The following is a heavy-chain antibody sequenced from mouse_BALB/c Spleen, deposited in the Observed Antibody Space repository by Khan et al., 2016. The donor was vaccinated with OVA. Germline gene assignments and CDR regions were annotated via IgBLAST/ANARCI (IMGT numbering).Heavy chain of an antibody. CDR3: VRDGAYHRNDSWFAY. CDR2: INPSNGYT. Sequence: QIQLVQSGAELARPGASVKMSCKASGYTFTSYTIHWIKKRPGQGLEWIGNINPSNGYTNYNQKFKDKATLTTDKSSTTAYLQLSSLTSDDSAVYTCVRDGAYHRNDSWFAYWGQGTLVTVSA. V-gene: IGHV1-4*01. J-gene: IGHJ3*01. CDR1: GYTFTSYT. D-gene: IGHD2-14*01.